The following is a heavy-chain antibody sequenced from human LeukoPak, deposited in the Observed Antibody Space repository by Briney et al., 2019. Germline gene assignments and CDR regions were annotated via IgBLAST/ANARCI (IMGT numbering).Heavy chain of an antibody. D-gene: IGHD2-2*01. CDR2: INPNSGGT. Sequence: ASVKVSCKASGYTFTGYYMHWVRQAPGQGLEWMGWINPNSGGTNYAQKFQGRVTMTRDTSISTAYMELSRLRSDDTAVYYCARDLSYCSSTSCPGNAFDIWGQGTMVTVSS. CDR1: GYTFTGYY. V-gene: IGHV1-2*02. J-gene: IGHJ3*02. CDR3: ARDLSYCSSTSCPGNAFDI.